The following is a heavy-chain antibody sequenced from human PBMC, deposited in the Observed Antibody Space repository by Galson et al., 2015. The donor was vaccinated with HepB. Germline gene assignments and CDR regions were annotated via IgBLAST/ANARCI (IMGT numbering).Heavy chain of an antibody. CDR3: ATGLPAAYYDYIWGSSHPVPWRPRPTYYYYMDV. J-gene: IGHJ6*03. V-gene: IGHV1-24*01. CDR1: GYTLTELS. D-gene: IGHD3-16*01. Sequence: SVKVSCKVSGYTLTELSMHWVRQAPGKGLEWMGGFDPEDGETIYAQKFQGRVTMTEDTSTDTAYMELSSLRSEDTAVYYCATGLPAAYYDYIWGSSHPVPWRPRPTYYYYMDVWGKGTTVTVSS. CDR2: FDPEDGET.